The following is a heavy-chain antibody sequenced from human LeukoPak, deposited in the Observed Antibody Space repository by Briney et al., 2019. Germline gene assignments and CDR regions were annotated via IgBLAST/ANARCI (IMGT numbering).Heavy chain of an antibody. V-gene: IGHV1-69*05. CDR1: GGTFSSYA. Sequence: GASVKVSCKDSGGTFSSYAISWVRQAPGQGVEWMGGIIPIFGTANYAQKFQGRVTITTDESTSTAYMELSSLRSEDTGVYYCATDGWGSSTSLLGGFYYYYYMDVWGKGTTVTVSS. CDR3: ATDGWGSSTSLLGGFYYYYYMDV. CDR2: IIPIFGTA. D-gene: IGHD2-2*01. J-gene: IGHJ6*03.